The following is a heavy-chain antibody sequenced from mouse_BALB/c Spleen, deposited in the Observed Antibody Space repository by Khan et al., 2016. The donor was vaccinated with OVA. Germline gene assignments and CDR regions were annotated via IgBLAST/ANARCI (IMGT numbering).Heavy chain of an antibody. CDR2: ILPGSGMT. CDR3: ARSYEYVDV. D-gene: IGHD2-10*02. Sequence: VQLQESGAELMKPGASVKISCKATGYTFSSYWIEWVKQRPGHGLEWIGEILPGSGMTNYNEKFKGKATLTADTSSNTAYMQLSSLTSEDSAVYYDARSYEYVDVWGAGTTVTVSS. V-gene: IGHV1-9*01. CDR1: GYTFSSYW. J-gene: IGHJ1*01.